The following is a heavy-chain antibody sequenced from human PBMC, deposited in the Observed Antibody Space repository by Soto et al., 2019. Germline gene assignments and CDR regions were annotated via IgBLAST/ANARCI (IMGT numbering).Heavy chain of an antibody. J-gene: IGHJ6*02. CDR1: GGSISSSSYY. D-gene: IGHD5-18*01. Sequence: PSETLSLTCTVSGGSISSSSYYWGWIRQPPGKGLEWIVSIYYSGSTYYNPSLKSRVTISVDTSKNQFSLKLSSVTAADTAVYYCARHGDSAAMVKAPYYYYGMDVWGQGTTVT. V-gene: IGHV4-39*01. CDR3: ARHGDSAAMVKAPYYYYGMDV. CDR2: IYYSGST.